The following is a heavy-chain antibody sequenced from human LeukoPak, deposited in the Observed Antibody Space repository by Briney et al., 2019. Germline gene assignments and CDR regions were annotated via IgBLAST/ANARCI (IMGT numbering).Heavy chain of an antibody. CDR2: IYPGDSDT. J-gene: IGHJ4*02. CDR1: GSSFTSYW. Sequence: GGSLEISCQGSGSSFTSYWIGGVRQLPGKGRGWMGIIYPGDSDTRSSPSFQGQVTISADKSISTAYLQWSSLKASDTAMYYCARSSSSSGCWFFDYWGQGTLVTVSS. V-gene: IGHV5-51*01. D-gene: IGHD6-19*01. CDR3: ARSSSSSGCWFFDY.